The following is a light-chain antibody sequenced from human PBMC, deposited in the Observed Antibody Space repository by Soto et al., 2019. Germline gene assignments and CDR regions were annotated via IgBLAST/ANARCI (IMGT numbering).Light chain of an antibody. CDR2: GAS. V-gene: IGKV3-20*01. J-gene: IGKJ1*01. CDR1: QSVSSSY. Sequence: EIVLTQSPGTLSLSPGERASLSCRASQSVSSSYLAWYQQKPGQAPRLLIYGASSRATIIPDRFSGGGSGTDFTLKISRLEPEDFAVYYCQQYGSSPWPFGQGTKVEIK. CDR3: QQYGSSPWP.